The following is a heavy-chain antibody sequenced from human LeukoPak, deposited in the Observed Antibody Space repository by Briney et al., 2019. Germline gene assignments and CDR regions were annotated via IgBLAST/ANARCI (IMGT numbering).Heavy chain of an antibody. CDR2: ISGSGGST. Sequence: PGGSLRLSCAASGFTFSSYAMSWVRQAPGKGLEWVSAISGSGGSTYYADSVKGRFTISRDNSKNTLYLQMNSLRAEDTAVYYCAKDRSVGATIHALFDYWGQGTLVTVSS. J-gene: IGHJ4*02. V-gene: IGHV3-23*01. CDR3: AKDRSVGATIHALFDY. CDR1: GFTFSSYA. D-gene: IGHD1-26*01.